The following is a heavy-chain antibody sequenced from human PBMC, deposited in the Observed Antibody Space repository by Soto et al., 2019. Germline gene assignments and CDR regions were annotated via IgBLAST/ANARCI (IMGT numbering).Heavy chain of an antibody. CDR2: FDPEDGET. CDR3: ATGRVDYYDVKYYFDY. CDR1: GYTLTELS. Sequence: ASVKVSCKXSGYTLTELSMHWVRQAPGKGLEWMGGFDPEDGETIYAQKFQGRVTMTEDTSTDTAYMELSSLRSEDTAVYYCATGRVDYYDVKYYFDYWGQGTLVTVSS. D-gene: IGHD3-22*01. V-gene: IGHV1-24*01. J-gene: IGHJ4*02.